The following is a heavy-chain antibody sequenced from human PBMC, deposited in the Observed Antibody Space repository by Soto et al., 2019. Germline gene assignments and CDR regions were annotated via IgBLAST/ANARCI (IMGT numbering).Heavy chain of an antibody. J-gene: IGHJ3*02. Sequence: PGGSLRLSCAASGFTFSNYGVHWVRQAPGKGLEWVAVIWYDGSSEYYTESVKGRFTISRDNSKNTLYLQMNSLRAEDTAVYYCARVPGSGTYYDNRIANDASDIWGQGTMVTV. CDR3: ARVPGSGTYYDNRIANDASDI. D-gene: IGHD3-10*01. CDR2: IWYDGSSE. V-gene: IGHV3-33*01. CDR1: GFTFSNYG.